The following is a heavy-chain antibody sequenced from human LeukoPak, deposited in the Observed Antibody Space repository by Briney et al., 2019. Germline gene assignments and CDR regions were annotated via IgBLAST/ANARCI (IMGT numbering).Heavy chain of an antibody. D-gene: IGHD3-10*01. Sequence: PSETLSLTCTVSGGSISSGSYYWSWIRQPAGKGLEWIGRIYTSGSTNYNPSLKSRVTISVDTSKNQFSLKLSSVTAADTAVYYCARRRISGSGSYYNRVLPNWFDPWGQGTLVTVSS. CDR2: IYTSGST. CDR3: ARRRISGSGSYYNRVLPNWFDP. CDR1: GGSISSGSYY. J-gene: IGHJ5*02. V-gene: IGHV4-61*02.